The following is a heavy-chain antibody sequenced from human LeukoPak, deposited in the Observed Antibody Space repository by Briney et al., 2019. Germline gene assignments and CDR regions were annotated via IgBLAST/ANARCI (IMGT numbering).Heavy chain of an antibody. J-gene: IGHJ4*02. V-gene: IGHV3-23*01. Sequence: GGSLRLSCAASGFTFNSYAMSWVRQAPGKGLEWVSAISGSGGNTYYADSVKGRFTISRDNSKNTLYLQMNSLRVEDTAVYYCALAAAASSFDYWGQGTLLTVSS. D-gene: IGHD2-15*01. CDR2: ISGSGGNT. CDR3: ALAAAASSFDY. CDR1: GFTFNSYA.